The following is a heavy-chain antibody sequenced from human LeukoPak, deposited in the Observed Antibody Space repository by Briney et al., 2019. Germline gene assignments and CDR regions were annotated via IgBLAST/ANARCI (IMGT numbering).Heavy chain of an antibody. CDR1: GYNFMIYW. CDR3: ARSLSSSSKGGFDP. Sequence: GESLKISCKASGYNFMIYWIAWVRQMPGKGLEWMGIIYPGDSDTRYSPSFQGQVTISADKSISTAYLQWSSLKASDTAMYYCARSLSSSSKGGFDPWGQGILVTVSS. J-gene: IGHJ5*02. V-gene: IGHV5-51*01. CDR2: IYPGDSDT. D-gene: IGHD6-13*01.